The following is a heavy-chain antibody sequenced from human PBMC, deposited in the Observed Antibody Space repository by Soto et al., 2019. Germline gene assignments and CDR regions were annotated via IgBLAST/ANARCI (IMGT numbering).Heavy chain of an antibody. CDR2: IYYSGST. J-gene: IGHJ5*02. Sequence: SETLSLTCTVSGGSISSSSYYWGWIRQPPGKGLEWIGSIYYSGSTYYNPSLKSRVTISVDTSKNQFSLKLSSVTAADTAVYYCARSPATYYYDSSGYYPWGQGTLVTVS. CDR3: ARSPATYYYDSSGYYP. D-gene: IGHD3-22*01. CDR1: GGSISSSSYY. V-gene: IGHV4-39*01.